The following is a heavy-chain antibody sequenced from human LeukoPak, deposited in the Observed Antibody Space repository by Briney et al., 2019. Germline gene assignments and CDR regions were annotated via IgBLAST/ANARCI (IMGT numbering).Heavy chain of an antibody. CDR3: ARDFGSGGWFDP. D-gene: IGHD3-10*01. V-gene: IGHV4-59*12. Sequence: PSETLSLTCTVSGGSISSYYWSWIRQPPGKGLEWIGYIYYSGSTNYNPSLKSRVTMSVDTSKNQFSLKLSSVTAADTAVYYCARDFGSGGWFDPWGQGTLVTVSS. CDR1: GGSISSYY. CDR2: IYYSGST. J-gene: IGHJ5*02.